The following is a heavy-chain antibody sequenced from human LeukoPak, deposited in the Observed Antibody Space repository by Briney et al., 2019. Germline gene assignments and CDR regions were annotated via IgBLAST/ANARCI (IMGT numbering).Heavy chain of an antibody. Sequence: ETLSLTCTVSGYSISSGYYWGWIRQPPGKGLEWIGSISQSGSTYFNPSLKSRVTISLDTSKNQFSLKLSSVTAADTAVYYCARGRDGYNSNFDYWGQGTLVTVSS. V-gene: IGHV4-38-2*02. CDR1: GYSISSGYY. CDR2: ISQSGST. J-gene: IGHJ4*02. CDR3: ARGRDGYNSNFDY. D-gene: IGHD5-24*01.